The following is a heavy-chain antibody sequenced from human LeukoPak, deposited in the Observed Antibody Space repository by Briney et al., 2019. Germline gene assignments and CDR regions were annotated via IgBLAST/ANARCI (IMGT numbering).Heavy chain of an antibody. CDR3: ARPADYYGSGTYNRYFDY. D-gene: IGHD3-10*01. Sequence: GESLKISCKGFGYSFTSYWIGWVRQMPGKGLEWMGIIYPGDSDTTYSPSFQGQVTISADKSISTAYLQWSSLKASDTAMYYCARPADYYGSGTYNRYFDYWGQGTLVTVSS. CDR1: GYSFTSYW. CDR2: IYPGDSDT. V-gene: IGHV5-51*01. J-gene: IGHJ4*02.